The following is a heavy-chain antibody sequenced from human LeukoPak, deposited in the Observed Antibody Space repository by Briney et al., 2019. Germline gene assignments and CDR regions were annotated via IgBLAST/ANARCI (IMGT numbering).Heavy chain of an antibody. CDR1: GYTFTGYY. D-gene: IGHD2-15*01. CDR3: ARGHRHCSGGSCYFFYDWFDP. V-gene: IGHV1-8*03. CDR2: MNPNSGNT. Sequence: ASVKVSCKASGYTFTGYYMHWVRQAPGQGLECMGWMNPNSGNTGYAQKFQGRVTITRNTSISTAYMELSSLRSEDTAVYYCARGHRHCSGGSCYFFYDWFDPWGQGTLVTVSS. J-gene: IGHJ5*02.